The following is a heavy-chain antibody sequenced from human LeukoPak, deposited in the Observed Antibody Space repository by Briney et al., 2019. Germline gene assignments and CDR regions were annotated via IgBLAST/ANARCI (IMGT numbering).Heavy chain of an antibody. Sequence: PGGSLRLSCAASAFTFSDYSMNWVRQAPGKGLERVSYISGRSSTIYYADSVKGRFTISRDNAKSSMYLQMNSLRAEDTAVYYCARDRLKSGSYYFDYWGQGTLVTVSS. CDR2: ISGRSSTI. V-gene: IGHV3-48*01. J-gene: IGHJ4*02. CDR1: AFTFSDYS. D-gene: IGHD1-26*01. CDR3: ARDRLKSGSYYFDY.